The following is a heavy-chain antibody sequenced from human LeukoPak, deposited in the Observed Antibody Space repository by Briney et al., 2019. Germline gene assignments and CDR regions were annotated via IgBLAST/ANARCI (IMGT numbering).Heavy chain of an antibody. Sequence: GKSLRLSRAASGFTFSNYVIHWVRQAPGKGLEWVAVISYDGSNKYYVDSVKGRFTISRDNSKNTLFLQMNSLRAEDTAVYYCVKDLNCGGDCYSAAGHWGQGILVTVSS. CDR2: ISYDGSNK. J-gene: IGHJ4*02. CDR1: GFTFSNYV. CDR3: VKDLNCGGDCYSAAGH. V-gene: IGHV3-30*18. D-gene: IGHD2-21*02.